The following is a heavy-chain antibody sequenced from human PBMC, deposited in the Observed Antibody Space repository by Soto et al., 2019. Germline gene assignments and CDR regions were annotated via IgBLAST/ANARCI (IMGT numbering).Heavy chain of an antibody. V-gene: IGHV3-15*01. Sequence: PGGSLRLSCAASGFTFSNAWMSWVRQAPGKGLEWVGRIKSKTDGGTTDYAAPVKGRFTISRDDSKNTLYLQMNSLKTEDTAVYYCTTDYLFLWYGDDRGVFDIWAQGSLDTV. CDR1: GFTFSNAW. CDR2: IKSKTDGGTT. D-gene: IGHD3-10*01. CDR3: TTDYLFLWYGDDRGVFDI. J-gene: IGHJ3*02.